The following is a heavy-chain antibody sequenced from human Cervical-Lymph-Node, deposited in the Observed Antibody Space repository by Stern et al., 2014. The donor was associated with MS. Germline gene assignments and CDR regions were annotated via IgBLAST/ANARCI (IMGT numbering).Heavy chain of an antibody. V-gene: IGHV1-58*02. J-gene: IGHJ3*02. Sequence: QLEESGPEVKKPGTSVKVSCQASGFTFTSSAMQWVRQARGQRLEWIGWIVVGSGNTNYAQKFQERVTITRDMSTSTAYMELSSLRSEDTAVYYCAADHLVAARGAFDIWGQGTMVTVSS. D-gene: IGHD6-6*01. CDR1: GFTFTSSA. CDR3: AADHLVAARGAFDI. CDR2: IVVGSGNT.